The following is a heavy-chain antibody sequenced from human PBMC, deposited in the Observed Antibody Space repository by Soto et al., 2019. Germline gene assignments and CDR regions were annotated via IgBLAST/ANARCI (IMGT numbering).Heavy chain of an antibody. Sequence: GGSLXLSCAAPGFTFSRYGIHSVRHAPGKGLEWVGIIWYDGSNKYYADSVKGRFTISRDSSNNTVYLQMDSMRVEDTALYYCAKDNIVHPYFFAYSAQRALVTVSS. CDR3: AKDNIVHPYFFAY. J-gene: IGHJ4*01. CDR2: IWYDGSNK. D-gene: IGHD1-26*01. CDR1: GFTFSRYG. V-gene: IGHV3-33*06.